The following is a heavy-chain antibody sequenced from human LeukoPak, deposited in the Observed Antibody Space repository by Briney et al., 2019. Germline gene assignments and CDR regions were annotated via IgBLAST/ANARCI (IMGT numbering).Heavy chain of an antibody. CDR3: ARDSYGSGSYQNDAFDI. V-gene: IGHV3-7*03. CDR1: GFTFSSSW. J-gene: IGHJ3*02. D-gene: IGHD3-10*01. Sequence: GGSLGLSCVASGFTFSSSWMTWVRQAPGKGLEWVANIKQDGRETYYVDSVKGRFTISRDNSKNTLYLQMNNLRAEDTAVYYCARDSYGSGSYQNDAFDIWGQGTMVTVSS. CDR2: IKQDGRET.